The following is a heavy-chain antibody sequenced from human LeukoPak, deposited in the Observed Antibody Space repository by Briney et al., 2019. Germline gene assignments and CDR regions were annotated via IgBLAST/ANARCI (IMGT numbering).Heavy chain of an antibody. CDR2: FDPEDGET. V-gene: IGHV1-24*01. Sequence: ASVKVSCKVSGYTLTELSMHWVRQAPGKGLEWMGGFDPEDGETIYAQKFQGRVTMTEDTSTDTAYMELSSLRSEDTAVYYCATGSRRILWFGELGGDYWGQGTLVTVSS. J-gene: IGHJ4*02. D-gene: IGHD3-10*01. CDR1: GYTLTELS. CDR3: ATGSRRILWFGELGGDY.